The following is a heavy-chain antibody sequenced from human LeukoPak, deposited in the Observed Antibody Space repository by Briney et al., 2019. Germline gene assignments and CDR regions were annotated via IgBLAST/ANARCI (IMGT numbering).Heavy chain of an antibody. CDR2: IIPIFGTA. CDR1: GGTFSSYA. V-gene: IGHV1-69*13. Sequence: SVKVSCKASGGTFSSYAISWVRQAPGRGLEWMGGIIPIFGTANYAQKFQGRVTITADESTSTAYMELSSLRSEDTAVYYCARPNYGSGTEDAFDIWGQGTMVTVSS. D-gene: IGHD3-10*01. J-gene: IGHJ3*02. CDR3: ARPNYGSGTEDAFDI.